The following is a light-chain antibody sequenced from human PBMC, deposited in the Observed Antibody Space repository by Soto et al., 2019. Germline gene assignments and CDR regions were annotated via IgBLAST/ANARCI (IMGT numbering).Light chain of an antibody. CDR2: GAS. CDR3: QQYGSSPWT. Sequence: EIVLTQSPGTLSLSPGERATLSCRASQSVSSSYLAWYQQKPGQAPRLLIYGASSRATGIPDRFSGSGSETDFTLTICRLEPEDFAVFYCQQYGSSPWTFGQGTKVEIK. V-gene: IGKV3-20*01. CDR1: QSVSSSY. J-gene: IGKJ1*01.